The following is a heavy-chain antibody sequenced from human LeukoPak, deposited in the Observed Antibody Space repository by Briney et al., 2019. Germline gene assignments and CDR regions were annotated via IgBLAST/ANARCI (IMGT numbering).Heavy chain of an antibody. CDR3: LRSHGAY. D-gene: IGHD3-10*01. J-gene: IGHJ4*02. Sequence: PSECLSLTCTVSGGSISSGDYYWSWIRQPPGKGLELIGNIRYSGTYYNPSLKSRVTISVDTSKNQFSLKLSSVTAADTAVYYCLRSHGAYWGQGPLVTVSS. CDR1: GGSISSGDYY. V-gene: IGHV4-39*01. CDR2: IRYSGT.